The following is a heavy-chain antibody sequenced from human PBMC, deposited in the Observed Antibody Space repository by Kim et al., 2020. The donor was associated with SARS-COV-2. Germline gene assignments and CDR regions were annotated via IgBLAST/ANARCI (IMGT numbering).Heavy chain of an antibody. CDR1: GFTFSSYE. J-gene: IGHJ4*02. D-gene: IGHD1-1*01. Sequence: GGSLRLSCAASGFTFSSYEMKWVRQAPGKGLEWVSYISSSGSTIYYADSVKGRFTISRDNAKNSLYLQMNSLRAEDTAVYYCARRTYVAGRDYWGQGTLVTVSS. CDR3: ARRTYVAGRDY. V-gene: IGHV3-48*03. CDR2: ISSSGSTI.